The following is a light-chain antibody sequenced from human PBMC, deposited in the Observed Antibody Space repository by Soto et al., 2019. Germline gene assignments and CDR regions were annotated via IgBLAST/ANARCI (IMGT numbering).Light chain of an antibody. V-gene: IGKV3-15*01. CDR2: GAY. J-gene: IGKJ1*01. CDR3: QQYNNWPPGT. Sequence: DILMTQSPATLSVSPGERATLSCRSSQSVSSNLAWYQQKPGQAPRLLIYGAYTRATGIPARFSGSGSGTEFTLTISSLQSEDFAVYYCQQYNNWPPGTFGQGTKVDIK. CDR1: QSVSSN.